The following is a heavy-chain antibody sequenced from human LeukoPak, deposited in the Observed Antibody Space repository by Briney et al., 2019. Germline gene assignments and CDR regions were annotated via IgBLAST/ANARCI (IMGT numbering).Heavy chain of an antibody. D-gene: IGHD2-2*01. CDR3: AREEDIVVVPAATVFDY. J-gene: IGHJ4*02. CDR2: INHSGST. V-gene: IGHV4-34*01. CDR1: GGSFSGYY. Sequence: SETLSLTCAVYGGSFSGYYWSWIRQPPGKGLEWIGEINHSGSTNYNPPLKSRVTISVDTSKNQFSLKLSSVTAADTAVYYCAREEDIVVVPAATVFDYWGQGTLVTVSS.